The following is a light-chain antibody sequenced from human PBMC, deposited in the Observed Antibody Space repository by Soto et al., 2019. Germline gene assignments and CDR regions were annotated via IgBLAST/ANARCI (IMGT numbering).Light chain of an antibody. V-gene: IGLV2-11*01. CDR2: DVS. J-gene: IGLJ2*01. CDR3: CSYAGSYTPVV. CDR1: SSDVGGYNY. Sequence: QSVLTQPRSVSGSPGQSVTISCTGTSSDVGGYNYVSWYQQHPGKAPKLMIYDVSKRPSGVPDRFSGSKSGNTASLTISGLQAEDEAEYYCCSYAGSYTPVVFGGGTQLTVL.